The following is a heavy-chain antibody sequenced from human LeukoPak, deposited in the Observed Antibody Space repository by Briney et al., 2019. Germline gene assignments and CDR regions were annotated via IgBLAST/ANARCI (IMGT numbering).Heavy chain of an antibody. CDR3: ARGSGYTAY. D-gene: IGHD5-12*01. CDR2: ISSSSSTI. J-gene: IGHJ4*02. Sequence: PGGSLRLSCAASGFTFSSYWMSWVRQAPGKGLEWVSYISSSSSTIYYADSVKGRFTISRDNAKNSLYLQMNSLRAEDTAVYYCARGSGYTAYWGQGTLVTVSS. V-gene: IGHV3-48*04. CDR1: GFTFSSYW.